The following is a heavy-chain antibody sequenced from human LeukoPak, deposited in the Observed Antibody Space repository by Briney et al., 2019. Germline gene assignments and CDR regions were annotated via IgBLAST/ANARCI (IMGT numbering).Heavy chain of an antibody. D-gene: IGHD2-15*01. CDR1: GFTFSSYA. CDR2: ISGSGGST. CDR3: ARDSAGGGYCSGGSCYSGAFDI. V-gene: IGHV3-23*01. J-gene: IGHJ3*02. Sequence: GGSLRLSCAASGFTFSSYAMSWVRQAPGKGLEWVSAISGSGGSTYYADSVKGRFTISRDNSKNTLYLQMNSLRAEDTAVYYCARDSAGGGYCSGGSCYSGAFDIWGQGTMVTVSS.